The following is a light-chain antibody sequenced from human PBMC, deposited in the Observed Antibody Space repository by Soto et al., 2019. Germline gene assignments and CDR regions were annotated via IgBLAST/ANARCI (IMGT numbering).Light chain of an antibody. V-gene: IGLV4-69*01. CDR3: QTWGTAIHDVV. J-gene: IGLJ2*01. CDR1: SGHSTYA. Sequence: QSVLTQSPSASASLGASVKLTCTLISGHSTYAIAWHQQQPEKGPRDLMKLNSDGSHSKGDGIHDRFSGSSSGAERHLTISSFQSEDESDYYCQTWGTAIHDVVFGGGTKLTVL. CDR2: LNSDGSH.